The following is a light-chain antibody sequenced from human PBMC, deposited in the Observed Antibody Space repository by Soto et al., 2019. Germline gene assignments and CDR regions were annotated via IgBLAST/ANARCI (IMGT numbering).Light chain of an antibody. CDR1: QSVNKAY. CDR2: GAS. J-gene: IGKJ1*01. CDR3: QHSGDFRWT. Sequence: EIVLTQSPGTLAFSPGYRSTLSCRAIQSVNKAYLVWYQVKPGQAPRRLIYGASSRATGIPDRFSGRGFGTDFTLTISRLEPEDFAVYYCQHSGDFRWTFGLGTKADIK. V-gene: IGKV3-20*01.